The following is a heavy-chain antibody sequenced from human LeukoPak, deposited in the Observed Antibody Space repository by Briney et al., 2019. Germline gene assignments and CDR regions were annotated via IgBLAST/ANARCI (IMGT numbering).Heavy chain of an antibody. CDR3: ARDRVVADPYYYYYGMDV. Sequence: GGSLRLSCAASGFTFSSYEMNWVRQAPGKGLEWVSYISSSGSTIYYADSVKGRFTISRDNAKNSLYLQMNSLRAEDTAVYYCARDRVVADPYYYYYGMDVWGQGTTVTVSS. CDR2: ISSSGSTI. CDR1: GFTFSSYE. J-gene: IGHJ6*02. D-gene: IGHD2-15*01. V-gene: IGHV3-48*03.